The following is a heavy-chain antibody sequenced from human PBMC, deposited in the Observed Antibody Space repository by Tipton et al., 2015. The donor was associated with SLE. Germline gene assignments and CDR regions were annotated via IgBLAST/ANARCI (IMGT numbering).Heavy chain of an antibody. CDR3: ASRGAAAAPGWYFDL. CDR1: GGSFSGYY. J-gene: IGHJ2*01. D-gene: IGHD6-13*01. CDR2: IYYSGST. V-gene: IGHV4-59*01. Sequence: TLSLTCTVYGGSFSGYYWSWIRQPPGKGLEWIGHIYYSGSTNYNPSLKSRVTISVDTSKNQFSLKLSSVTAADTAVYYCASRGAAAAPGWYFDLWGRGTLVTVSS.